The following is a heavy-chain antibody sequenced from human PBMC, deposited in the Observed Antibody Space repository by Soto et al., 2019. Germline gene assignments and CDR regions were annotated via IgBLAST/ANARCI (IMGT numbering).Heavy chain of an antibody. D-gene: IGHD3-16*01. CDR3: ARVMITFGGVTANWFDP. CDR1: GGSISSGGYY. CDR2: IYYSGST. J-gene: IGHJ5*02. V-gene: IGHV4-31*03. Sequence: PSETLSLTCTVSGGSISSGGYYWSWILQHPGKGLEWIGYIYYSGSTYYNPSLKSRVTISVDTSKNQFSLKLSSVTAADTAVYYCARVMITFGGVTANWFDPWGQGTLVTVSS.